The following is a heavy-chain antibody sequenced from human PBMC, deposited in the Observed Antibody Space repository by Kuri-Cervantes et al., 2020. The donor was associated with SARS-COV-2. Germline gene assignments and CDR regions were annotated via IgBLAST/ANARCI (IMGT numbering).Heavy chain of an antibody. D-gene: IGHD2-21*01. CDR1: GFTFSSYS. Sequence: GESLKISCAASGFTFSSYSMNWVRQAPGKGLEWVSSISSSSSYIYYADSVKGRFTISRDNAKNSLYLQMNSLRAEDTAAYYCARNGSAYCGGDCPAPSYYYGMDVRGQGTTVTVSS. CDR3: ARNGSAYCGGDCPAPSYYYGMDV. V-gene: IGHV3-21*01. J-gene: IGHJ6*02. CDR2: ISSSSSYI.